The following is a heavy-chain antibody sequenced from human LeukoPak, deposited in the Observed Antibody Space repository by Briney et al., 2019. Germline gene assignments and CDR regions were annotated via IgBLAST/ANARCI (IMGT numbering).Heavy chain of an antibody. CDR3: ARDARRADGYNPSYFDY. CDR2: IYYSGST. J-gene: IGHJ4*02. D-gene: IGHD5-24*01. Sequence: PSETLSLTCTVSGGSISSYYWSWIRQPPGKELEWIGYIYYSGSTNYNPSLKSRVTISVDTSKNQFSPKLSSVTAADTAVYYCARDARRADGYNPSYFDYWGQGTLVTVSS. V-gene: IGHV4-59*01. CDR1: GGSISSYY.